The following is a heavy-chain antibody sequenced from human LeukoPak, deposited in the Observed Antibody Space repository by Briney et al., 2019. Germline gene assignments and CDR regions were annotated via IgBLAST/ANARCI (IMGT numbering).Heavy chain of an antibody. D-gene: IGHD3-3*01. J-gene: IGHJ3*02. CDR3: ARAGYYDFWSGYLDAFDI. CDR1: GGSFSGYY. Sequence: SETLSLTCAVYGGSFSGYYWSWIRQPPGKGLEWIGEINHSGSTNYNPSLKSRVTISVDTSKNQFSLKLSPVTAADTAVYYCARAGYYDFWSGYLDAFDIWGQGTMVTVSS. V-gene: IGHV4-34*01. CDR2: INHSGST.